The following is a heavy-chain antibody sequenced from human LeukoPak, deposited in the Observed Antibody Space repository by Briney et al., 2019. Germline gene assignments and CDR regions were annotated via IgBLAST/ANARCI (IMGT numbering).Heavy chain of an antibody. V-gene: IGHV3-48*04. Sequence: GGSLRLSCAASGFTFSSYAMSWVRQAPGKGLEWVSYISAISSSSTYYADSVKGRFTISRDNAKNSLYLQMNSLRAEDTAVYYCARGRYDSSGYHYFDYWGQGTLVTVSS. CDR3: ARGRYDSSGYHYFDY. CDR1: GFTFSSYA. CDR2: ISAISSSST. D-gene: IGHD3-22*01. J-gene: IGHJ4*02.